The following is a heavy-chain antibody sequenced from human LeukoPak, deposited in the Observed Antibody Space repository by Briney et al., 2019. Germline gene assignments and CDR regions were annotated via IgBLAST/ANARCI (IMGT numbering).Heavy chain of an antibody. J-gene: IGHJ4*02. Sequence: PGGSLRLSCAASGFTFRSYTMNWVRQAPGKGLDWVSSISPSGSSTYNADSVRGRFTISRDNAKDAVYLQTNSLRGEDTAVYYCVRDFLGESGAGGCWGQGTLVTVSS. D-gene: IGHD3-10*01. CDR2: ISPSGSST. V-gene: IGHV3-21*01. CDR1: GFTFRSYT. CDR3: VRDFLGESGAGGC.